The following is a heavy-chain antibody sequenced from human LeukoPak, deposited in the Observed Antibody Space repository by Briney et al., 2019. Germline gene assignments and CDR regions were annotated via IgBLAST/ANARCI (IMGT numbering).Heavy chain of an antibody. CDR2: IYHSGST. D-gene: IGHD3-10*01. V-gene: IGHV4-4*02. CDR3: ARDLNYYGSGSPRDAFDI. Sequence: PSGTLSLTCAVSGGSISSSNWWSWVRQPPGKGLEWIGEIYHSGSTNYNPSLKSRVTISVDKSKNQFSLKLSSVTAADTAVYYCARDLNYYGSGSPRDAFDIWGQGTMVTVSS. J-gene: IGHJ3*02. CDR1: GGSISSSNW.